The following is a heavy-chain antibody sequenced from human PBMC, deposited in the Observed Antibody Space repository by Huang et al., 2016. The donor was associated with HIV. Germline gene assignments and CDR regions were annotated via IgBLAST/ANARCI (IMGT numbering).Heavy chain of an antibody. CDR1: GGHLSGHY. D-gene: IGHD3-16*01. CDR3: ARSLMGEDPFDI. CDR2: VNYRGSA. Sequence: QVRLHQWGTGLVRPSETLSLTCAVYGGHLSGHYWSWVRLPPGGSLEWLGEVNYRGSANYNPSLKSRLSMSIDTSKKQFTLKLGSVTAADTALYYCARSLMGEDPFDIWGQVTLVTVSS. V-gene: IGHV4-34*01. J-gene: IGHJ3*02.